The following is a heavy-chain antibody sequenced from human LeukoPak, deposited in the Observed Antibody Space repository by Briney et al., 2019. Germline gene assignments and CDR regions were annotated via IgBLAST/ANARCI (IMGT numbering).Heavy chain of an antibody. Sequence: SETLSLTCAVYGGSFSGYYWSWIRQPPGKGLEWIGSIYYSGSTYYNPSLKSRVTISVDTSKNQFSLKLSSVTAADTAVYYCAREVRTGYYYYYYMDVWGKGTTVTVSS. CDR2: IYYSGST. D-gene: IGHD3/OR15-3a*01. CDR3: AREVRTGYYYYYYMDV. J-gene: IGHJ6*03. V-gene: IGHV4-34*01. CDR1: GGSFSGYY.